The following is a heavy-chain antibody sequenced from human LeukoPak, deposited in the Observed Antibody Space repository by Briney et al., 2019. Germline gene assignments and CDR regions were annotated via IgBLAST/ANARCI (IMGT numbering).Heavy chain of an antibody. D-gene: IGHD1-14*01. V-gene: IGHV3-23*01. Sequence: PGGSLRLSCAASGFTFSNYGMSLVRQAPGKGLEWVSTISGSGGSTYYADSVKGRFTISRDNFKNTLYLQMNSLRAEDTAVYYCAKDPPRTRAPGDAFDIWGQGTMVTVSS. CDR3: AKDPPRTRAPGDAFDI. J-gene: IGHJ3*02. CDR1: GFTFSNYG. CDR2: ISGSGGST.